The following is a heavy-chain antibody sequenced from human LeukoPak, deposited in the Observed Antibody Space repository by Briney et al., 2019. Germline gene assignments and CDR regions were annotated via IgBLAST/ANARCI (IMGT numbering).Heavy chain of an antibody. CDR2: IYYSGST. D-gene: IGHD3-22*01. CDR3: ARAAPNYYDSSGSLRNPYFDY. Sequence: PSETLSITCTVSGGSISTGGYYWSWIRQHPGKGLEWIGNIYYSGSTYYSPSLKSRVTMSVDTSKNQFSLTLISVTAADTAVYFCARAAPNYYDSSGSLRNPYFDYWGQGTLVTVSS. J-gene: IGHJ4*02. CDR1: GGSISTGGYY. V-gene: IGHV4-31*03.